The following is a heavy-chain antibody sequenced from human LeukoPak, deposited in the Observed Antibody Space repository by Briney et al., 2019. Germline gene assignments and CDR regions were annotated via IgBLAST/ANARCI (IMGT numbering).Heavy chain of an antibody. CDR2: IIPILGIA. V-gene: IGHV1-69*04. J-gene: IGHJ4*02. D-gene: IGHD3-22*01. Sequence: GASVKVSCKASGGTFSSYAISWVRQAPGQGLEWMGRIIPILGIANYAQKFQGRVTITADKSTSTAYMELSSLRSEDTAVYYCASSYSSGRTQFDYWGQGTLVTVSS. CDR3: ASSYSSGRTQFDY. CDR1: GGTFSSYA.